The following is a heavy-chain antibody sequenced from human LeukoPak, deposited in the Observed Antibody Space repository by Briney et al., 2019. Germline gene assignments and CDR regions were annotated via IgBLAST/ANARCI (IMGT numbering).Heavy chain of an antibody. CDR1: GGSFSGYY. V-gene: IGHV4-34*01. CDR2: INHSGST. D-gene: IGHD1-26*01. CDR3: ARRPELMLPPVHFDI. Sequence: SETLSLTCAVYGGSFSGYYWSWVRQPPGKGLEWIGEINHSGSTNYNPSLKGRVTISVDTSKNQFSLKLGPVTAGDAAVYYCARRPELMLPPVHFDIWGQGTMDTVSS. J-gene: IGHJ3*02.